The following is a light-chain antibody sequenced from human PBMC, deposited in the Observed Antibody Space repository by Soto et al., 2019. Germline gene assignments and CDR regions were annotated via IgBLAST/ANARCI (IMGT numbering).Light chain of an antibody. CDR3: QQYKDWPWT. CDR2: GAS. J-gene: IGKJ1*01. Sequence: EIVMTQSPATLSVSPGERATLSCRASQSVSSNLAWYQQKPGQAPRLLTYGASTRATGIPARFSGSGSGTEFTLTISSLQSEDFAVYYCQQYKDWPWTFGQGNKVEIK. CDR1: QSVSSN. V-gene: IGKV3-15*01.